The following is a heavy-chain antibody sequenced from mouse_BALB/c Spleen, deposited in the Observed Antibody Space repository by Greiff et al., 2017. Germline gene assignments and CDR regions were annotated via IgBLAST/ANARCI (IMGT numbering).Heavy chain of an antibody. J-gene: IGHJ2*01. CDR3: ARTYDGYPFDY. Sequence: QVTLKECGPGILQPSQTLSLTCSFSGFSLSTYGIGVGWIRQPSGKGLEWLAHIWWNDNKYYNTALKSRLTISKDTSNNQVFLKIASVDTADTATYYCARTYDGYPFDYWGQGTTLTVSS. CDR1: GFSLSTYGIG. V-gene: IGHV8-11*01. D-gene: IGHD2-3*01. CDR2: IWWNDNK.